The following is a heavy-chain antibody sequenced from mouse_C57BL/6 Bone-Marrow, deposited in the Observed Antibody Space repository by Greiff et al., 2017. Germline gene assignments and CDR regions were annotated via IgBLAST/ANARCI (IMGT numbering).Heavy chain of an antibody. Sequence: EVQLVESEGGLVQPGSSMKLSCTASGFTFSDYYMAWVRQVPEKGLEWVANINYDGSSTYYLDSLKSRFIISRDNAKNILYLQMSSLKSEDTATYYCARGPPYYGSSDYYAMDYWGQGTSVTVSS. CDR1: GFTFSDYY. CDR3: ARGPPYYGSSDYYAMDY. CDR2: INYDGSST. V-gene: IGHV5-16*01. J-gene: IGHJ4*01. D-gene: IGHD1-1*01.